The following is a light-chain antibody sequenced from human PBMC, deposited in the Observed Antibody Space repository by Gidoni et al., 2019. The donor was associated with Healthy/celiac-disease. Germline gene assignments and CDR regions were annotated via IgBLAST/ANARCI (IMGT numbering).Light chain of an antibody. V-gene: IGLV1-51*01. Sequence: QSVLTQPPSVSAAPGQKVPISCSGSTSNIGNNYLSLYQQLPGTAPKLLIYDNNKRPSGIPDRFSGSKSGTSATLGITGLQTGDEADYYCGTWDSSLSAGGVVFGGGTKLTVL. J-gene: IGLJ2*01. CDR2: DNN. CDR1: TSNIGNNY. CDR3: GTWDSSLSAGGVV.